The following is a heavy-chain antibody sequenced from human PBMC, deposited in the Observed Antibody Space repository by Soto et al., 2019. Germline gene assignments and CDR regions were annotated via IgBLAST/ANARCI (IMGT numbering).Heavy chain of an antibody. CDR3: TRHALYDGFDY. CDR1: GASIINGGYY. J-gene: IGHJ4*02. V-gene: IGHV4-39*01. CDR2: MLYTRNT. Sequence: QVQLQESGPRLMKPSETLSLTCSVSGASIINGGYYWAWIRQSPGEVLEWIGSMLYTRNTYYKPSLRSRVTISADTSKNQFSLRLDSVTATDSAIYYCTRHALYDGFDYWGQVTLLSVAS. D-gene: IGHD3-3*01.